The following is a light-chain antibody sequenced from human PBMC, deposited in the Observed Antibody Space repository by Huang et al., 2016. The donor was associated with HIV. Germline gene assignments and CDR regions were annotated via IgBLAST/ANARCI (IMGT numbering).Light chain of an antibody. CDR2: DAS. V-gene: IGKV3-11*01. CDR1: QNINDF. J-gene: IGKJ5*01. Sequence: EIVLTQSPATLSLSPGDRATVSCRASQNINDFLAWYQQPPGQPPRLLMYDASTRASGIPARFSGNGSGTDFTLMISSLEPEDFAVYYCQQRSTWPRSITFGQGTRLEI. CDR3: QQRSTWPRSIT.